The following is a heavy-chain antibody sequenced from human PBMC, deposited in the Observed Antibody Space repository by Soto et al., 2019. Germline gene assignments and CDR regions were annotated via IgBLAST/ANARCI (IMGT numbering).Heavy chain of an antibody. V-gene: IGHV3-11*01. CDR2: ISSSGSTI. CDR1: GFTFSDYY. Sequence: GGSLSLSCAASGFTFSDYYMSWIRQATGKGLEWVSYISSSGSTIYYADSVKGRFTISRDNAKNSLYLQMNSLRAEDTAVYYCAKERQQLVTESWGQGTLVTVSS. D-gene: IGHD6-13*01. CDR3: AKERQQLVTES. J-gene: IGHJ4*02.